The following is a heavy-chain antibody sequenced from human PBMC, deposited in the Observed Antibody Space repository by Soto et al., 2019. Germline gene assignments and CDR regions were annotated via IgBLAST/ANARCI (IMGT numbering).Heavy chain of an antibody. J-gene: IGHJ5*02. CDR3: ARLLLWFGEHHNWFDP. CDR1: GGSISSYY. V-gene: IGHV4-59*08. D-gene: IGHD3-10*01. Sequence: SETLSLTCTVSGGSISSYYWSWIRQPPGKGLEWIGYIYYSGRTNYNPSLKSRVTISVDTSKNQFSLKLSSVTAADTAVYYCARLLLWFGEHHNWFDPWGQGTLVTVSS. CDR2: IYYSGRT.